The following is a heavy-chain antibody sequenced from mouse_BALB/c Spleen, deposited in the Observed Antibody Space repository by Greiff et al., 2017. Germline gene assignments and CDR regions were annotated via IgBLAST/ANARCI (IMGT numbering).Heavy chain of an antibody. Sequence: EVQLMESGGGLVQPGGSRKLSCAASGFTFSSFGMHWVRQAPEKGLEWVAYISSGSSTIYYADTVKGRFTISRDNPKNTLFLQMTSLRSEDTAMYYCARVGYGNYGAYWGQGTLVTVSA. CDR1: GFTFSSFG. D-gene: IGHD2-10*02. V-gene: IGHV5-17*02. CDR3: ARVGYGNYGAY. CDR2: ISSGSSTI. J-gene: IGHJ3*01.